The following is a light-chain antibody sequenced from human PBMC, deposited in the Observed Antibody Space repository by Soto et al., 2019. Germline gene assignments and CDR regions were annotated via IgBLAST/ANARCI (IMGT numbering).Light chain of an antibody. V-gene: IGKV3-20*01. CDR3: QQYGSSPRVT. CDR2: GAS. J-gene: IGKJ3*01. Sequence: EIVVTQSPATLSLSPGERATLSCRASQSVSSSYLAWYQQKPGQAPRLLIYGASSRATGIPDRFSGSGSGTDFTLTISRLEPEDFALYYCQQYGSSPRVTFGPGTKVDIK. CDR1: QSVSSSY.